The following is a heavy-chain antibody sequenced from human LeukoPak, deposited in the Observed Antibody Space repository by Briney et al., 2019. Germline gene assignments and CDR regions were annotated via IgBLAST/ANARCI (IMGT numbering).Heavy chain of an antibody. CDR1: GYTFTDYY. D-gene: IGHD2-2*01. CDR3: ARELGYCSSTSSPLSRY. V-gene: IGHV1-2*02. Sequence: ASVKVSCKASGYTFTDYYIHWVRQAPGQGLEGMGWINPNSGGTNYSQKFQRRVTTTRDTSISTAYMALSRLRSDDTAVYYCARELGYCSSTSSPLSRYWGQGTLVTVSS. J-gene: IGHJ4*02. CDR2: INPNSGGT.